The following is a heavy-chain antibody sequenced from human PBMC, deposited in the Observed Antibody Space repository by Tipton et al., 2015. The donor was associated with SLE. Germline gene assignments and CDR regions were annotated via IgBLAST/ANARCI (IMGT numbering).Heavy chain of an antibody. V-gene: IGHV4-39*07. D-gene: IGHD3-3*01. CDR3: ARHFLEVIKVFGVVRHRMNWFDP. J-gene: IGHJ5*02. Sequence: TLSLTCTVSGGSISSSDSFWGWIRQSPGKGPEWIATIYYSGTTYYNPSLKSRVSMSLDTSKNQFSLRLSSVTAADTAVYYCARHFLEVIKVFGVVRHRMNWFDPWGQGTLVTVSA. CDR2: IYYSGTT. CDR1: GGSISSSDSF.